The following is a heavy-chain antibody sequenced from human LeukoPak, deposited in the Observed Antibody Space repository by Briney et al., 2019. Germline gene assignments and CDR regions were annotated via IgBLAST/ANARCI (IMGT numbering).Heavy chain of an antibody. CDR3: ARVPSTYYYDSSGDAFDI. D-gene: IGHD3-22*01. Sequence: GASVKVSCKASGYTFTGYYMHWVRQAPGQGLEWMGWINPNSGGTNYAQRFQGRVTMTRDTSISTAYMELSRLRSDDTAVYYCARVPSTYYYDSSGDAFDIWGQGTMVTVSS. CDR2: INPNSGGT. CDR1: GYTFTGYY. V-gene: IGHV1-2*02. J-gene: IGHJ3*02.